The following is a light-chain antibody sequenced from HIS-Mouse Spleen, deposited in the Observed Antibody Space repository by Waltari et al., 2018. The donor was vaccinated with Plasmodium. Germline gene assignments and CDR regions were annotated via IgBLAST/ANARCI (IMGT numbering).Light chain of an antibody. V-gene: IGLV3-10*01. CDR3: YSTDSSGNHRV. CDR2: GDS. CDR1: ALPKKY. J-gene: IGLJ3*02. Sequence: SYELTQPPSVSVSPGQTARITCPGDALPKKYAYWYQQKSGQAPVLVIYGDSKRPSGIPERFSGSSSGTMANLTISGAQVEDEADYYCYSTDSSGNHRVFGGGTKLTVL.